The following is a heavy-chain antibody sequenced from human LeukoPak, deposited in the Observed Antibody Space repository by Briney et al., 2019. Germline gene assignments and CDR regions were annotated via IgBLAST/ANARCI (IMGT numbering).Heavy chain of an antibody. V-gene: IGHV4-59*01. CDR1: GGSISNYY. J-gene: IGHJ4*02. D-gene: IGHD3-22*01. CDR3: ARNADDSSSYPYFDY. CDR2: IYHSGST. Sequence: SETLSLTCTVSGGSISNYYWSWIRQPPGKELEWIGYIYHSGSTNYNPSLKSRVTISVDTSKNQFSLKLSSVTAADTAVSYCARNADDSSSYPYFDYWGQGTLVTVSS.